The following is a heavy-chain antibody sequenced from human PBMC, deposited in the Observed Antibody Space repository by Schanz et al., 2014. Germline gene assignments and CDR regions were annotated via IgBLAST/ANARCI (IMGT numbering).Heavy chain of an antibody. V-gene: IGHV3-20*04. D-gene: IGHD3-3*01. CDR3: ARGVRIDY. J-gene: IGHJ4*02. Sequence: EVQLLESGGGLVQPGGSLRLSCVASGFTFFGSFAMSWVRQAPGKGLEWVSGMSWNAGSLGYGDSVKGRFTISRDNAKNSLYLQMNSLRAEDTAVYYCARGVRIDYWGQGTLVTVSS. CDR1: GFTFFGSFA. CDR2: MSWNAGSL.